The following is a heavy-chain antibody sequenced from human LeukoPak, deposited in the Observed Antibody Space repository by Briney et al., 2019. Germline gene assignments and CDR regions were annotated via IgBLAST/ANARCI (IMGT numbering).Heavy chain of an antibody. CDR1: GGSISSSSYY. V-gene: IGHV4-39*01. Sequence: PSETLSLTCTVSGGSISSSSYYWGWIRQPPGKGLEWIGSIYYSGSTYYNPSLKSRVTISVDTSKNQFSLKLSSVTAADTAVYYCARQRNYYDSSGYYYAIDYSRQGTLVTVSS. CDR2: IYYSGST. D-gene: IGHD3-22*01. CDR3: ARQRNYYDSSGYYYAIDY. J-gene: IGHJ4*02.